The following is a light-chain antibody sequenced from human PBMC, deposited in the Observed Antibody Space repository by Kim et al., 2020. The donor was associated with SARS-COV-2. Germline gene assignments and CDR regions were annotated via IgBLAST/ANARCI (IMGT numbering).Light chain of an antibody. J-gene: IGLJ1*01. Sequence: VTISCTGSSSNIGAGYDEHCYQQLPGTAPKLLIYGNNIRPSGVPDRFSGSKSGTSASLAITGLQAADQADYYCQSFDTSLSRFYIFGTGTKVTVL. CDR1: SSNIGAGYD. CDR3: QSFDTSLSRFYI. V-gene: IGLV1-40*01. CDR2: GNN.